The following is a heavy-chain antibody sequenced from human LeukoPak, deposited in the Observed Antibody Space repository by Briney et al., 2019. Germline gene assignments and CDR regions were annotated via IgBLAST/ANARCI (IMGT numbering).Heavy chain of an antibody. CDR1: GGSISTGSYY. J-gene: IGHJ4*02. CDR3: ARENIVATRDFDY. V-gene: IGHV4-39*07. D-gene: IGHD5-12*01. Sequence: PSETLSLTCTVSGGSISTGSYYWAWIRQPSGKRLEWIGSLFYTGNMYYNPSLKGRVTISVDTSKNQFSLKLSSVTAADTAFYYCARENIVATRDFDYWGQGTLVTVSS. CDR2: LFYTGNM.